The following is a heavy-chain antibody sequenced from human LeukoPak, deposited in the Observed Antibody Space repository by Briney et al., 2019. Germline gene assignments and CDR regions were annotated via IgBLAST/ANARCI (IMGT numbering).Heavy chain of an antibody. CDR1: GGSISSSSYY. Sequence: SETLSLTCTVSGGSISSSSYYWGWIRQPPGKGLECIGRIYYSGSTYDNPSLRSRVTISVDTSKNQFSLKLSSLAAADTAVYYCARPQADSSSFGHWFDPWGQGTLVTVSS. D-gene: IGHD6-13*01. J-gene: IGHJ5*02. V-gene: IGHV4-39*01. CDR3: ARPQADSSSFGHWFDP. CDR2: IYYSGST.